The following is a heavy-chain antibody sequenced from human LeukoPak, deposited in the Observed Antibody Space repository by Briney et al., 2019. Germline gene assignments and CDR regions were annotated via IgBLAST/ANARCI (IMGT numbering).Heavy chain of an antibody. CDR2: VYSSGSA. CDR1: GDSISSGGYS. CDR3: ARGSATFGLIGLFDY. D-gene: IGHD3/OR15-3a*01. Sequence: SETLSLTCAVSGDSISSGGYSWNWIRQPPGKGLECIGYVYSSGSAYYNPSLKSRVTMSVDTSKNQFSLNLTSMTAADTAVYYCARGSATFGLIGLFDYWGQGTLVTVSS. V-gene: IGHV4-30-4*07. J-gene: IGHJ4*02.